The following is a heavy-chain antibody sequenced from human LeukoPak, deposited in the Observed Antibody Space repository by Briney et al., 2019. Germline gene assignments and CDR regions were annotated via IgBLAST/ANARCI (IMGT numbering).Heavy chain of an antibody. J-gene: IGHJ4*02. D-gene: IGHD3-10*01. CDR2: IYYSGTT. CDR1: SGSISSSSYY. CDR3: ARYVVYGSGKYYFDY. Sequence: SETLSLTCTVSSGSISSSSYYWGWIRQPPGKGLEWIGSIYYSGTTYYNPSLKSRVTISVDTSKNQFSLRLSSVTAADTAVYLCARYVVYGSGKYYFDYWGQGSLVTVSS. V-gene: IGHV4-39*01.